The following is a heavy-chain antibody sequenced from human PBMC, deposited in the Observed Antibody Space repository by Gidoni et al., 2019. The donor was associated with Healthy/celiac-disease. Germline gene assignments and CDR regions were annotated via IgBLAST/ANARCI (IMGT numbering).Heavy chain of an antibody. V-gene: IGHV3-33*01. CDR1: GFTFSSYG. J-gene: IGHJ4*02. Sequence: QVQLVESGGGVVQPGRSLRLSCAASGFTFSSYGMHWVRQAPGKGLEWVAVIWYDGSNKYYADSVKGRFTISRDNSKNTLYLQMNSLRAEDTAVYYCARAPVYGDLNSDYWGQGTLVTVSS. CDR2: IWYDGSNK. D-gene: IGHD4-17*01. CDR3: ARAPVYGDLNSDY.